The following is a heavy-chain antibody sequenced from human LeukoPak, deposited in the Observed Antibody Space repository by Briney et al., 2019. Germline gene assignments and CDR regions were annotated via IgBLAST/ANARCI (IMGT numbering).Heavy chain of an antibody. V-gene: IGHV3-23*01. CDR2: VSGRGNSA. CDR1: GFTFSNYA. Sequence: GGSLRLSCAASGFTFSNYAMSRVRQAPGKGPEFVSVVSGRGNSAYYADSVKGRFTISRDNSRNTLYLQMSGLRAEDTAVYYCAKVFGDTATFDYWGQGTLVIVSS. J-gene: IGHJ4*02. D-gene: IGHD5-18*01. CDR3: AKVFGDTATFDY.